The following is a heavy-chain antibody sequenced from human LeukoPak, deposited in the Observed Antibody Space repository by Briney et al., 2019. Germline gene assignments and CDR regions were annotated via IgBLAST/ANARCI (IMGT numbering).Heavy chain of an antibody. V-gene: IGHV3-53*01. CDR3: AKLTRGYCSSTACPNWLDP. CDR1: GLTVSSSY. Sequence: GGSLRLSCAASGLTVSSSYMSWVRQAPGKGLEWVSIIYYDGSTYYADSMKGRFTISRDNSKNTLYLQVNSLRAEDTAMYYCAKLTRGYCSSTACPNWLDPWGQGTLVTVSS. CDR2: IYYDGST. J-gene: IGHJ5*02. D-gene: IGHD2-2*01.